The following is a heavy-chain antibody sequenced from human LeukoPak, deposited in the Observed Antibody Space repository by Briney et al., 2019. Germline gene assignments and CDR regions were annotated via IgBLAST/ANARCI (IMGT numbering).Heavy chain of an antibody. CDR3: ATYSGSPLW. V-gene: IGHV3-7*01. Sequence: GGSLRLSCAASDFSFSNSWMDWVRQAPGKGLEWVANIRPDGSDKYYVDSVKGRFTISRDNAKNSLYLQMNSLRAEDTAVYYCATYSGSPLWWGQGTLVTVSS. CDR1: DFSFSNSW. CDR2: IRPDGSDK. J-gene: IGHJ4*02. D-gene: IGHD5-12*01.